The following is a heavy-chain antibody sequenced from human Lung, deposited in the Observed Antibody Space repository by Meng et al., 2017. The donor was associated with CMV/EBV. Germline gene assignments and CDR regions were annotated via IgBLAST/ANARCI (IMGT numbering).Heavy chain of an antibody. CDR2: IGTVGDT. CDR1: GFTFSTYD. J-gene: IGHJ4*02. CDR3: ARARSPTHFDY. V-gene: IGHV3-13*01. Sequence: GGSXRLSCTASGFTFSTYDFHWVRQPTGKGLEWVSSIGTVGDTYSIGSVKGRFIISREDAKNSVYLQMNGLRDGDTGLYYCARARSPTHFDYWGQGVLVTVSS.